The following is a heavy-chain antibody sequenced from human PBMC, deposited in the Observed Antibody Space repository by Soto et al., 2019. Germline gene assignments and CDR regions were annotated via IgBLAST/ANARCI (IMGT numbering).Heavy chain of an antibody. CDR1: GGSTHSYY. V-gene: IGHV4-59*01. CDR3: AGGHGNGGSSFDF. CDR2: VYYNGDT. J-gene: IGHJ4*02. Sequence: QVQLQESGPGLVKPSETLSLTCTVSGGSTHSYYWAWIRQPPGKGLEWMGYVYYNGDTNYKPSLKNRVTISVDASKTVCSLKLTSVPPADLAVFYCAGGHGNGGSSFDFWGQVTLVAVSS. D-gene: IGHD2-15*01.